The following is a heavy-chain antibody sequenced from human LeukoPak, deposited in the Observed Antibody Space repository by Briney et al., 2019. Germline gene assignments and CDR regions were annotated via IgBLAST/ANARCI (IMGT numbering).Heavy chain of an antibody. V-gene: IGHV3-33*01. J-gene: IGHJ4*02. CDR2: IWNDGTNI. CDR3: ARDALVQLEKTYSFDY. D-gene: IGHD1-1*01. Sequence: QAGGSLRLSCAASGFTFSNYGMHWVRQAPGKGLEWVAVIWNDGTNIYHADSVKGRFTISRDNSKSTLYLQMNNLRAEDTAVYYCARDALVQLEKTYSFDYWGQGTLVTVSS. CDR1: GFTFSNYG.